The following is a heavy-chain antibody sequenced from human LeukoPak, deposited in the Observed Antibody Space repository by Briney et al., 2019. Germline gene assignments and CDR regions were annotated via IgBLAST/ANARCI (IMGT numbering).Heavy chain of an antibody. CDR3: ARQGNSWYDY. Sequence: GGSLRLSCAASGFTFTTYTMHWLRQAPGKGLEWVSSISSRSSHIDYIDSVKGRFIISRDNAKNSLYLQMNSLRAEDTAVYYCARQGNSWYDYWGQGTLVTVSS. J-gene: IGHJ4*02. CDR1: GFTFTTYT. V-gene: IGHV3-21*01. D-gene: IGHD6-13*01. CDR2: ISSRSSHI.